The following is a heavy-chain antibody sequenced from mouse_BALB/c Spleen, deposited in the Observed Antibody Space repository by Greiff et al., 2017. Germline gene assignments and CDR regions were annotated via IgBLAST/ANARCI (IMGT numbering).Heavy chain of an antibody. D-gene: IGHD2-14*01. J-gene: IGHJ4*01. CDR2: ISSGSSTI. CDR1: GFTFSSFG. Sequence: EVNVVESGGGLVQPGGSRKLSCAASGFTFSSFGMHWVRQAPEKGLEWVAYISSGSSTIYYADTVKGRFTISRDNPKNTLFLQMTSLRSEDTAMYYCASRLHRYDGGMSYAMDYWGQGTSVTVSS. V-gene: IGHV5-17*02. CDR3: ASRLHRYDGGMSYAMDY.